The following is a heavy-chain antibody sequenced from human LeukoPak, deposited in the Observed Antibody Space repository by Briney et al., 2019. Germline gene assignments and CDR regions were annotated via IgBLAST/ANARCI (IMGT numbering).Heavy chain of an antibody. Sequence: GGPLRLSCAASGFSFRTYFMHRVRQAPGKGLEWVAVMSYDGSTKYYADSVKGRFTTSRDDSENTLYLQMNSLSAEDTAVYYCARRLLQRGFDYWGPGTLVTVSS. CDR2: MSYDGSTK. J-gene: IGHJ4*02. V-gene: IGHV3-30*04. CDR1: GFSFRTYF. CDR3: ARRLLQRGFDY.